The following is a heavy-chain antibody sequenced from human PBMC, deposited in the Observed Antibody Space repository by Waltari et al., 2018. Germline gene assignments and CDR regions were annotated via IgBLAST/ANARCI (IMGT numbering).Heavy chain of an antibody. CDR3: AVSSMVWVLYPHAFDI. Sequence: QVQLQQWGAGLLKPSETLSLTCVVYGGSFSGYYWSWIRQPPGKGLEWIGEINHSGSTNYNPSLKSRVTISVDTSKNQFSLKLSSVTAADTAVYYCAVSSMVWVLYPHAFDIWGQGTMVTVSS. D-gene: IGHD3-10*02. CDR1: GGSFSGYY. V-gene: IGHV4-34*01. CDR2: INHSGST. J-gene: IGHJ3*02.